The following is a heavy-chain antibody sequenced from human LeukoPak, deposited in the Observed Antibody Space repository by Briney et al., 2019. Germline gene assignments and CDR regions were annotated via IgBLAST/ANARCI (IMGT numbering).Heavy chain of an antibody. CDR3: AKDFAHGEISS. CDR1: GFTFSSYA. J-gene: IGHJ4*02. V-gene: IGHV3-23*01. Sequence: GGSLRLSCAASGFTFSSYAMSWVRPAPGKGLEWLSGTSDSGRRTYYADSVNGRFTISRDNTKNTLYLQMNGLRAEDTAVYYCAKDFAHGEISSWGQGTLVSVSS. CDR2: TSDSGRRT. D-gene: IGHD6-13*01.